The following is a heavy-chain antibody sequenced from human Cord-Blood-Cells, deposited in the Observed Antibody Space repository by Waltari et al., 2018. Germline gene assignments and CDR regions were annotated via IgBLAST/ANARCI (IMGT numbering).Heavy chain of an antibody. Sequence: QVQLVQSGAEVKNPGASAKVSCKASGYTFTSYDISWVRQAPGQGLEWMGWISAYNCNTNYAQKLQGRVTITTDTSTSTAYMELRSLRSDDTAVYYCARGYNWNHNGEFDYWGQGTLVTVSS. CDR3: ARGYNWNHNGEFDY. CDR2: ISAYNCNT. CDR1: GYTFTSYD. D-gene: IGHD1-20*01. J-gene: IGHJ4*02. V-gene: IGHV1-18*04.